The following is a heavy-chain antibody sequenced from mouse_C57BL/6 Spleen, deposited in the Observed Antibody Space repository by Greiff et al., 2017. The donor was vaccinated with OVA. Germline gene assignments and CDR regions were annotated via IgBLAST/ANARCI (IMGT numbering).Heavy chain of an antibody. CDR1: GFTFSDYG. CDR2: ISNLAYSI. Sequence: DVKLVESGGGLVQPGGSLKLSCAASGFTFSDYGMAWVRQAPRKGPEWVAFISNLAYSIYYADTVTGRFTISRENAKNTLYLEMSSLRSEDTAMYYCARENDGFFAYWGQGTLVTVSA. CDR3: ARENDGFFAY. V-gene: IGHV5-15*01. D-gene: IGHD2-3*01. J-gene: IGHJ3*01.